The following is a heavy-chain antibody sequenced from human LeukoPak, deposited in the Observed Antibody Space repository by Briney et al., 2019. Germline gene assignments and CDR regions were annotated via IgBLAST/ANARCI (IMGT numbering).Heavy chain of an antibody. V-gene: IGHV3-23*01. J-gene: IGHJ6*04. Sequence: GGSLRLSCAASGFTVSSNYMSWVRQAPGKGLEWVSAISGSGGSTYYADSVKGRFTISRDNAKNSLYLQMNSLRAEDMAVYYCAELGITMIGGVWGKGTTVTISS. CDR1: GFTVSSNY. CDR2: ISGSGGST. D-gene: IGHD3-10*02. CDR3: AELGITMIGGV.